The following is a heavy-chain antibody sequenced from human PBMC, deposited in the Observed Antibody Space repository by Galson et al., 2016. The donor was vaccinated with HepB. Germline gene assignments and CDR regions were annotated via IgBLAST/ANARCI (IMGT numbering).Heavy chain of an antibody. Sequence: QSGAEVKKPGESLKISCKGSADSFTSYWIAWVRQMPGKGLEWMGMIYPGDSDTRYSTSFQGQVTISADKFISTAYLQWRTLKASDTAIYYCASADYYDNSGYFDYWGQGTLVTVSS. J-gene: IGHJ4*02. V-gene: IGHV5-51*01. CDR3: ASADYYDNSGYFDY. CDR1: ADSFTSYW. D-gene: IGHD3-22*01. CDR2: IYPGDSDT.